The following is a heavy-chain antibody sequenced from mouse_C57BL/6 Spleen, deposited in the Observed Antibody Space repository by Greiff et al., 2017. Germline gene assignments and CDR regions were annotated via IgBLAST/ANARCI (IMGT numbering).Heavy chain of an antibody. CDR2: IHPNSGST. J-gene: IGHJ3*01. CDR3: ARSYYGSSPAWFAY. CDR1: GYTFTSYW. V-gene: IGHV1-64*01. D-gene: IGHD1-1*01. Sequence: QVQLQQPGAELVKPGASVKLSCKASGYTFTSYWMHWVKQRPGQGLEWIGMIHPNSGSTNYNEKFKSKATLTVDKSSSTAYMQLSSLTSEDSAVYYCARSYYGSSPAWFAYWGQGTLVTVST.